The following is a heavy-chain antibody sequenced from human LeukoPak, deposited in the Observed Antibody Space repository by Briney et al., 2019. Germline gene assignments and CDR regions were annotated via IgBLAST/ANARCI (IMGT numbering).Heavy chain of an antibody. CDR3: AKFNGHPTTNYYMDV. J-gene: IGHJ6*04. CDR2: IIDTGGAT. Sequence: GGPLRLSCAASGFSLISFSMTWVRQAPGKGLGWGSGIIDTGGATYYADSVKGRFTISRDNSKNTLFLQMNSLRAEDTAVYYCAKFNGHPTTNYYMDVWGEGTTVTVSS. V-gene: IGHV3-23*01. CDR1: GFSLISFS. D-gene: IGHD3-10*01.